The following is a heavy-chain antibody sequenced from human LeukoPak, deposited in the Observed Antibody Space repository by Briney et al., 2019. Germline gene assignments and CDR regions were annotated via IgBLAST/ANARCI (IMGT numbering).Heavy chain of an antibody. Sequence: PGGSLRLSCAAAGFIFRNNWMTWVRQAPGKGLEWVASIKHDSSEKYSVDSLKGRFTISRDNARNSVFLQMNSLRAEDAAVYYCARGKGYDAVDHWGQGTLVTVSS. J-gene: IGHJ4*02. CDR3: ARGKGYDAVDH. CDR1: GFIFRNNW. CDR2: IKHDSSEK. D-gene: IGHD4/OR15-4a*01. V-gene: IGHV3-7*04.